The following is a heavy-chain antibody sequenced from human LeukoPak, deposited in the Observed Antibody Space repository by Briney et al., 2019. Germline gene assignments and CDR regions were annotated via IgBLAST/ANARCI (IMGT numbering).Heavy chain of an antibody. Sequence: GASVKVSCKASGYTFTNYAMNWVRQAPGQGLEWMGWINTNTGNPTYAQDLAGRFVFSLDTSVSTAYLQINSLKTEDTAVYYCARDLERQLEGGNYWGQGTLVTVSS. CDR3: ARDLERQLEGGNY. CDR2: INTNTGNP. V-gene: IGHV7-4-1*02. CDR1: GYTFTNYA. J-gene: IGHJ4*02. D-gene: IGHD6-13*01.